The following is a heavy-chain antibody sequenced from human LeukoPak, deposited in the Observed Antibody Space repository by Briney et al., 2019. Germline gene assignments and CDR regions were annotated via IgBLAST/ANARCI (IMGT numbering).Heavy chain of an antibody. J-gene: IGHJ4*02. CDR3: AKGSGGYCSGGSCYLDY. V-gene: IGHV3-23*01. D-gene: IGHD2-15*01. CDR2: IGGSGATI. CDR1: GFTFSSYS. Sequence: GGSLRLSCAASGFTFSSYSMNWVRQAPGKGLEWVSAIGGSGATIYYADSVRGRFTISRDNSKNTLYLQMNSLRAEDTAVYYCAKGSGGYCSGGSCYLDYWGQGTLVTVSS.